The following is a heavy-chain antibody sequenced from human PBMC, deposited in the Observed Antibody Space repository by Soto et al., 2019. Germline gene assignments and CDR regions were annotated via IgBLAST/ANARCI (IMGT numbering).Heavy chain of an antibody. J-gene: IGHJ4*02. CDR3: ARDFSRTTSPFGY. Sequence: EVQLVESGGGLVQPGGSLRLSCAASGFTFSSYSMNWVRQAPGKGLEWVSYISSSSSTIYYADSVKGRFTISRDNAKYSQYLQMNSLRDADTAVYYCARDFSRTTSPFGYWGQGTLVTVSS. V-gene: IGHV3-48*02. CDR1: GFTFSSYS. D-gene: IGHD4-17*01. CDR2: ISSSSSTI.